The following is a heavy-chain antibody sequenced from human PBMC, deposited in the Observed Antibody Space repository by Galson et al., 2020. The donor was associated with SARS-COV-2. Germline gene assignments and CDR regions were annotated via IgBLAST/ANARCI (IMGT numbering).Heavy chain of an antibody. V-gene: IGHV1-69*13. CDR2: FIHVFHTA. J-gene: IGHJ4*02. CDR3: VRGEVQTLDY. Sequence: SVKVSCKASGGTFSNSYFNWVRQAPGQGLEWPGGFIHVFHTATYAQKLQGRVKITADEPTTTAYMELTSLRSDDTAVYFWVRGEVQTLDYWGQGTLVTVSS. CDR1: GGTFSNSY. D-gene: IGHD1-1*01.